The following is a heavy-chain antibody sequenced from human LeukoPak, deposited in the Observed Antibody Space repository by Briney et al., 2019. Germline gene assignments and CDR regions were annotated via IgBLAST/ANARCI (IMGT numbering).Heavy chain of an antibody. V-gene: IGHV1-18*01. CDR2: ISAYNGNT. J-gene: IGHJ6*02. D-gene: IGHD6-13*01. CDR3: ARDRSQQQLTNYYYYGMDV. Sequence: GASVKVSCKASGYTFTSYGISWVRQAPGQGLEWMGWISAYNGNTNYAQKLQGRVTMTTDTSTSTAYMELRSLRSDDTAVYYCARDRSQQQLTNYYYYGMDVWGQGTTVTVSS. CDR1: GYTFTSYG.